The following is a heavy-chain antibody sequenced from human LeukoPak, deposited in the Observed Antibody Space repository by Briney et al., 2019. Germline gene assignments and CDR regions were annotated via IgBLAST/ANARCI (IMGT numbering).Heavy chain of an antibody. Sequence: ASVKVSCKASGYTFTGYYMHWVRQAPGQGLEWMGWISPNSGGTNYAQKFQGRVTMTRDTSISTAYMELSRLRSDDTAVYYCARGAVGYCTNGVCPPLYYFDYWGQGTLVTVSS. D-gene: IGHD2-8*01. CDR1: GYTFTGYY. CDR2: ISPNSGGT. J-gene: IGHJ4*02. CDR3: ARGAVGYCTNGVCPPLYYFDY. V-gene: IGHV1-2*02.